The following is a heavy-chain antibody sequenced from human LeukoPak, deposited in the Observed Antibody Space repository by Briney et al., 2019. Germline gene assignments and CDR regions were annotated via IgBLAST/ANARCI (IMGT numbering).Heavy chain of an antibody. J-gene: IGHJ4*02. CDR2: IKQDGSEK. Sequence: GGSLRLSCAASGFTFSSYWMSWVRQAPVKGLEWVANIKQDGSEKHYVDSVKGRFTISRDNAKNSLYLQMNSLRAEDTAVYYCARSEGGTYYDFWSGPKYYFDYWGQGTLVTVSS. CDR1: GFTFSSYW. V-gene: IGHV3-7*01. D-gene: IGHD3-3*01. CDR3: ARSEGGTYYDFWSGPKYYFDY.